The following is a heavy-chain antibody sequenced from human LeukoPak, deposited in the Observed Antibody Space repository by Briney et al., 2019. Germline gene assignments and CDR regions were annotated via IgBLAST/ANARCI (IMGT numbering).Heavy chain of an antibody. CDR3: ARQQLVPRGSDY. D-gene: IGHD6-13*01. J-gene: IGHJ4*02. CDR2: IYSGGST. CDR1: GFTVSSNY. Sequence: GGSLRLSCAASGFTVSSNYMSWVRQAPGKGLEWASAIYSGGSTYYADSVKGRFTISRDNSKNTLYLQMNSLRAEDTAVYYCARQQLVPRGSDYWGQGTMVTVSS. V-gene: IGHV3-66*04.